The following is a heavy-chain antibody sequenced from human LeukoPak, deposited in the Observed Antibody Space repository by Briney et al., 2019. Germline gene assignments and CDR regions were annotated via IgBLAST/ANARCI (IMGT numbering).Heavy chain of an antibody. Sequence: SETLSLTCTVSGDSITSDIYYWDWIRQSPGKRLEWIGKIYYTGTTTTSPSLRGRVTMSVDTSKNQFSLKLKSVTAADTAVYYCARAPYFESSGPLWGQGTLVTVSS. D-gene: IGHD3-22*01. V-gene: IGHV4-39*02. J-gene: IGHJ4*02. CDR3: ARAPYFESSGPL. CDR1: GDSITSDIYY. CDR2: IYYTGTT.